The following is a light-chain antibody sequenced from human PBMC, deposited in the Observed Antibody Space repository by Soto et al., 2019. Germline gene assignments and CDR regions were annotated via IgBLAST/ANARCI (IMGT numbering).Light chain of an antibody. J-gene: IGLJ2*01. Sequence: QSVLTQPPSVSGAPGQRVTISCTGSSSNIGAGYDVHWYQQLPGTAPKLLIYGNSNRPSGVPDRFSGYKSGTSASLAITGLQAEDEADYYCQSYDSSVVFGGGTQLTVL. CDR3: QSYDSSVV. V-gene: IGLV1-40*01. CDR1: SSNIGAGYD. CDR2: GNS.